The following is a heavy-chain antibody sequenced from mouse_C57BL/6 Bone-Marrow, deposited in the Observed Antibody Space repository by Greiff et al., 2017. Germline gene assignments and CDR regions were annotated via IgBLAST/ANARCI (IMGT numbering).Heavy chain of an antibody. Sequence: EVQLQQSGPELVKPGASVKIPCKASGYTFTDYNMDWVKQSHGKRLEWIGDINPNNGGTIYNQKFKGKATLTVDNSSSTAYKELRSLTSEDTAVYYCARLRDYDYYFDYWGQGTTLTVSS. CDR2: INPNNGGT. J-gene: IGHJ2*01. CDR3: ARLRDYDYYFDY. D-gene: IGHD2-4*01. V-gene: IGHV1-18*01. CDR1: GYTFTDYN.